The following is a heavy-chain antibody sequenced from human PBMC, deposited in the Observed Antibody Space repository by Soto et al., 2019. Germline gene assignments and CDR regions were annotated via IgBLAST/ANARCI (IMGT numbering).Heavy chain of an antibody. CDR2: ISYSGSS. V-gene: IGHV4-59*11. J-gene: IGHJ4*02. CDR1: GGSMSSHY. Sequence: ASLCLTCTVSGGSMSSHYWTGLRQPPGKGLEWIGYISYSGSSYYNPSLKSRVTISADTSRNQFSLRLTSVIAADTAVYFCARADPDASVGFWGQGTLVTVSS. D-gene: IGHD3-16*01. CDR3: ARADPDASVGF.